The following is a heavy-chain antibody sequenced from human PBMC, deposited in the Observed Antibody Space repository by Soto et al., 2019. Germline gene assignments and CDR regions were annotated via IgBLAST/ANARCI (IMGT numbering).Heavy chain of an antibody. Sequence: QVQLVQSGAEVREPGASVKVSCKASGYTFTNYGVSWVRQAPGQGLEWMGWIGGYKGNTNYAQKLQGRVTLTTATSTSTAYMGLRSLRSDDTAVYYCAPHTLDTGMPSGYWGQGTLVTVSS. J-gene: IGHJ4*02. V-gene: IGHV1-18*01. D-gene: IGHD5-18*01. CDR3: APHTLDTGMPSGY. CDR1: GYTFTNYG. CDR2: IGGYKGNT.